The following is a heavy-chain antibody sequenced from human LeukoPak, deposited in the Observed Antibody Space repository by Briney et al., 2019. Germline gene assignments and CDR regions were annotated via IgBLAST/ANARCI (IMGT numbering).Heavy chain of an antibody. CDR2: IYYSGST. Sequence: SETLSLTCTVSGGSISGSSYYWGWIRQPPGKGLEWIGSIYYSGSTYYNPSLKSRVTISVDTSKNQFSLKLSSVTAADTAVYYCARLAALTIRLPAYHFDYWGQGTLVTVSS. D-gene: IGHD3-10*01. CDR3: ARLAALTIRLPAYHFDY. V-gene: IGHV4-39*01. J-gene: IGHJ4*02. CDR1: GGSISGSSYY.